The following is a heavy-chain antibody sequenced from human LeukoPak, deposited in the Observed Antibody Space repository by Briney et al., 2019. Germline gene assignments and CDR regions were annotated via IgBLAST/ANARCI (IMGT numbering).Heavy chain of an antibody. J-gene: IGHJ4*02. D-gene: IGHD3-9*01. V-gene: IGHV4-34*01. CDR2: INHSGST. CDR3: ARDDILTGTDY. CDR1: GGSFSGYH. Sequence: PSETLSLTCVVYGGSFSGYHWSWIRQSPGKGMEWIGEINHSGSTYYNPSLKSRVTISVDTSKNQFSLKLSSVTAADTAVYYCARDDILTGTDYWGQGTLVTVSS.